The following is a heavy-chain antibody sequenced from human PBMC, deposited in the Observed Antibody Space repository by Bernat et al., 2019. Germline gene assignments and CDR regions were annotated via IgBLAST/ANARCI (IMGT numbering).Heavy chain of an antibody. CDR1: GFTFSSYG. D-gene: IGHD2-15*01. CDR2: ISYDGSNK. V-gene: IGHV3-30*03. CDR3: AREYCSGGSCSVYFQH. J-gene: IGHJ1*01. Sequence: QVQLVESGGGVVQPGRSLRLSCAASGFTFSSYGMHWVRQAPGKGLEWVAVISYDGSNKYYADSVKGRFTISRDNSKNTLYLQMNSLRAEDTAVYYCAREYCSGGSCSVYFQHWGQGTLVTVSS.